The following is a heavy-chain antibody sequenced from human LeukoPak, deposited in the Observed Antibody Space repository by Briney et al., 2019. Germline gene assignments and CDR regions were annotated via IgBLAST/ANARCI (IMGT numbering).Heavy chain of an antibody. D-gene: IGHD2-2*01. J-gene: IGHJ4*02. CDR1: GGSISSYY. Sequence: SETLSLTCTVSGGSISSYYWSWIRQPPGKGLEWIGYIYYSGSTNYNPSLKSRVIISVDTSKNQISLKLSSVTAADTAVYYCARGVAPAARRSLGRFYFDYWGQGTLVTVSS. V-gene: IGHV4-59*01. CDR3: ARGVAPAARRSLGRFYFDY. CDR2: IYYSGST.